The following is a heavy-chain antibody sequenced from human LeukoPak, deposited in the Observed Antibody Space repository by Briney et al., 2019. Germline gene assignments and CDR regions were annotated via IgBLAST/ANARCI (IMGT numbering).Heavy chain of an antibody. CDR1: GFTFTNYY. Sequence: ASVKVSCKASGFTFTNYYIHWVRQAPGQGLEWMGVVNPTGGSTGYTQKFQGRVTMTRDTSTNTVYMELSSLRSEGTAVFYCAPGGSNDAFDLWGQGTMVTVSS. CDR3: APGGSNDAFDL. D-gene: IGHD1-26*01. J-gene: IGHJ3*01. V-gene: IGHV1-46*01. CDR2: VNPTGGST.